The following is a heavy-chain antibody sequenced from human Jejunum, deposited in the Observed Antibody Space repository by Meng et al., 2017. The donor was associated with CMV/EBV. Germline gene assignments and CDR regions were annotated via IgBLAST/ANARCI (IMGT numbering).Heavy chain of an antibody. CDR3: ARDSMKGGGFDY. Sequence: SGFTFGDRYMDWFRQAPGKGLDGVARSKVKVNSYPPEHAASVKGRFTISRDDLENSLYLQMNSLKPENTAVYYCARDSMKGGGFDYWGQGTLVTVSS. J-gene: IGHJ4*02. D-gene: IGHD3-10*01. CDR2: SKVKVNSYPP. CDR1: GFTFGDRY. V-gene: IGHV3-72*01.